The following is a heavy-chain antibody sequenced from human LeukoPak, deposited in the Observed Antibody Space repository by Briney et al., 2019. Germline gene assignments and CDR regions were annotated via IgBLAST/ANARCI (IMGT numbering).Heavy chain of an antibody. D-gene: IGHD3-3*01. J-gene: IGHJ4*02. CDR1: GYTFTSYD. CDR2: MNPNSGNT. V-gene: IGHV1-8*03. CDR3: ARGRWYYDFWSGYYNY. Sequence: ASVKVSCKASGYTFTSYDINWVRQATGQGLEWMGWMNPNSGNTGYAQKFQGRATITRNTSISTAYMELSSLRSEDTAVYYCARGRWYYDFWSGYYNYWGLGTLVTVSS.